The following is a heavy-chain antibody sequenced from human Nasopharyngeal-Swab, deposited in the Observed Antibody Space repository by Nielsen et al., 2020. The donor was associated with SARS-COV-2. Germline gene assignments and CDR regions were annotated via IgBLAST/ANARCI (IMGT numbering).Heavy chain of an antibody. D-gene: IGHD2-8*01. V-gene: IGHV4-61*02. Sequence: SETLSLTCTVSGGSISSGSYYWSWIRQPAGKGREWIGRIYTSGSTNYNPSLKSRVTISVDTSKNQFSLKLSSVTAADTAVYYCARGVGFCTNGVCYYNYYYYYYYMDVWGKGTTVTVSS. CDR2: IYTSGST. CDR1: GGSISSGSYY. J-gene: IGHJ6*03. CDR3: ARGVGFCTNGVCYYNYYYYYYYMDV.